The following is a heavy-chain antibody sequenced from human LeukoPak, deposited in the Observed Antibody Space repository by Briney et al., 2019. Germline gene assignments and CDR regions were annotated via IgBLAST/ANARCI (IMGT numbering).Heavy chain of an antibody. CDR1: GYSISSGYY. Sequence: ASETLSLTXAVSGYSISSGYYWGWIRPPPGKGLEWIGSIYHSGSTYYNPSLKSRVTISVDTSKNQFSLKLSSVTAADTAVYYCARHPTKYGGNDYWGQGTLVTVSS. V-gene: IGHV4-38-2*01. CDR2: IYHSGST. J-gene: IGHJ4*02. D-gene: IGHD4-23*01. CDR3: ARHPTKYGGNDY.